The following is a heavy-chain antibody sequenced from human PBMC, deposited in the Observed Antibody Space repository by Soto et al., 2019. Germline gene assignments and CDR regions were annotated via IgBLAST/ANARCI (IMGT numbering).Heavy chain of an antibody. D-gene: IGHD2-2*02. V-gene: IGHV4-61*01. CDR1: GGSVSSGSYY. CDR3: ARGVTYQPLLYPNQYYYYGMDV. J-gene: IGHJ6*02. CDR2: IYYSGST. Sequence: SETLSLTCTVSGGSVSSGSYYWSWIRQPPGKGLEWIGYIYYSGSTNYNPSLKSRVTISVDTSKNQFSLKLSSVTAADTAVYYCARGVTYQPLLYPNQYYYYGMDVWGQGTTVTVSS.